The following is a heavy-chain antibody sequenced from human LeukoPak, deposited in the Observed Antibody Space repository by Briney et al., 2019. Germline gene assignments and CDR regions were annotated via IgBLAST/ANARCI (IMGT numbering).Heavy chain of an antibody. J-gene: IGHJ4*02. CDR2: ISSSGSTI. Sequence: PGGSLRLSCAASGFTFSDYYMSWLRQAPGKGLEWVAYISSSGSTIYYADSVKGRFTISRDNAKNSLYLQMNSLRAEDTAVYYCARDVRYYYGSGSYYSYFDYWGQGTLVTVSS. D-gene: IGHD3-10*01. V-gene: IGHV3-11*01. CDR3: ARDVRYYYGSGSYYSYFDY. CDR1: GFTFSDYY.